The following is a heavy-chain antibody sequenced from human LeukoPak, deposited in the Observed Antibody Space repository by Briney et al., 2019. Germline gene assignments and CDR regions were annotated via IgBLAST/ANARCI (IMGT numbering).Heavy chain of an antibody. V-gene: IGHV4-59*08. J-gene: IGHJ5*02. D-gene: IGHD2-2*03. CDR2: IYYSGRT. CDR1: GGSISSYY. Sequence: TETLSLTCTVSGGSISSYYWTWIRQPPGKGLEWIGYIYYSGRTKYNPSLKSRVTMSVDTSKNRFSLKLSSVTAADTAVYYCARHRGYCSSTSCSYNWFDPWGQGTLVTVSS. CDR3: ARHRGYCSSTSCSYNWFDP.